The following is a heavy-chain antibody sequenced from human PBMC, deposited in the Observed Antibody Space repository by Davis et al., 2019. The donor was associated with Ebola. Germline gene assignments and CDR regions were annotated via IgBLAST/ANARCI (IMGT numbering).Heavy chain of an antibody. CDR1: GFTFSNYW. Sequence: PGGSLRLSCVTSGFTFSNYWMSWVRLAPGRGPEWVAKIKFDGTDKYYPDSVKGRFTISRDNAENSLFLQMNSLRPEDTAVYYCARDSRGGGVTSKHLQYWGQGTRVTVSS. J-gene: IGHJ1*01. D-gene: IGHD2-8*02. CDR2: IKFDGTDK. CDR3: ARDSRGGGVTSKHLQY. V-gene: IGHV3-7*01.